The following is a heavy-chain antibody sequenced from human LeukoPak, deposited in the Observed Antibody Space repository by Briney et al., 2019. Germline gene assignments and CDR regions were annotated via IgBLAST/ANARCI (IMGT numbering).Heavy chain of an antibody. Sequence: PGGSLRLSCAASGFTFSSDYMHWVRQAPGKGLVWVSRINSDGSGTSYADFAKGRFTISRDNARNTLYLQMNSLREDDTAVYYCGRGPDGGGIYRPGDYWGQGTLVTVSA. V-gene: IGHV3-74*01. CDR2: INSDGSGT. CDR1: GFTFSSDY. D-gene: IGHD3-16*02. J-gene: IGHJ4*02. CDR3: GRGPDGGGIYRPGDY.